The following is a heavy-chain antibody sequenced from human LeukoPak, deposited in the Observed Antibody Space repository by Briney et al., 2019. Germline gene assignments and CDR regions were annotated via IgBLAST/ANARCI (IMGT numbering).Heavy chain of an antibody. CDR2: IYYRDIT. D-gene: IGHD6-19*01. CDR3: ARDQASGSSGWYPTFDY. J-gene: IGHJ4*02. CDR1: SGSINSGSYY. Sequence: SETLSLTCTVSSGSINSGSYYWHWPRQPPGKGLERIVHIYYRDITNYNPSLKSRVTISVDTSKNQFSLKLSSVTAADTAVYYCARDQASGSSGWYPTFDYWGQGTLVTVSS. V-gene: IGHV4-61*01.